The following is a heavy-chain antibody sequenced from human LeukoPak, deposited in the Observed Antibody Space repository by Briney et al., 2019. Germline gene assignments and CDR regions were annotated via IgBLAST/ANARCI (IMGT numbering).Heavy chain of an antibody. D-gene: IGHD1-26*01. CDR2: ISSSSSYI. CDR1: GFTFSSYS. Sequence: GGSLRLSCAASGFTFSSYSMNWVRQAPGKGLEWVSSISSSSSYIYYADSVKGRFTISRDNAKNSLYLQMNSLRAEDTAVYYCARVYRGRWELLRSSGPFDYWGQGTLVTVSS. V-gene: IGHV3-21*01. CDR3: ARVYRGRWELLRSSGPFDY. J-gene: IGHJ4*02.